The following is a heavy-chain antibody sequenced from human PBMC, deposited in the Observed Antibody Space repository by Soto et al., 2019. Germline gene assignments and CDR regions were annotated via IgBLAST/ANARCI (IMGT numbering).Heavy chain of an antibody. CDR1: GGTFSSYA. CDR3: ARANWKREMATIITRGIYYGMDV. CDR2: IIPIFGTA. D-gene: IGHD5-12*01. Sequence: SVKVSCKASGGTFSSYAISWVRQAPGQGLEWMGGIIPIFGTANYAQKFQGRVTITADESTSTAYMELSSLRSEDTAVYYCARANWKREMATIITRGIYYGMDVWGQGTTVTVSS. J-gene: IGHJ6*02. V-gene: IGHV1-69*13.